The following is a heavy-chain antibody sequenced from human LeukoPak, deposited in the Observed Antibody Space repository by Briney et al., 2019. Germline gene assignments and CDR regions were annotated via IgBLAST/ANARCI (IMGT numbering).Heavy chain of an antibody. D-gene: IGHD3-22*01. CDR1: GFTFSDYY. CDR3: ARDRGDYYYDSSGSLGY. J-gene: IGHJ4*02. CDR2: ISSSGSTI. V-gene: IGHV3-11*01. Sequence: GGSLRLSCAASGFTFSDYYMSWIRQAPGKGLEWVSYISSSGSTIYYADSVKGRFTISRDNAKNSLYLQMNSLRAEDTAVYYCARDRGDYYYDSSGSLGYWGQGTLVTVSS.